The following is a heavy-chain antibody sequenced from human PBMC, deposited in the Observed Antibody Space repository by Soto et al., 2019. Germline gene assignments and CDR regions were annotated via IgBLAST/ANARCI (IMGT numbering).Heavy chain of an antibody. CDR2: ISYNGANT. CDR1: GFSFDDYG. Sequence: EVQLVESGGGLAQPGTSLRLSCATSGFSFDDYGMHWVRQRPGKGLEWVSGISYNGANTGNADSVKGRFTISRDNAKKSVYSAMNSLRVEDTVLYYCAKAAGRNYYGSLGYMDVWGTGTTVTVSS. V-gene: IGHV3-9*01. CDR3: AKAAGRNYYGSLGYMDV. J-gene: IGHJ6*03. D-gene: IGHD3-10*01.